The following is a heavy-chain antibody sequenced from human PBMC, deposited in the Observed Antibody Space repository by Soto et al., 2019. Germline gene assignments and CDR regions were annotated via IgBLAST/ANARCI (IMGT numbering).Heavy chain of an antibody. CDR3: ARGPRGYSYGPKMGWFDP. V-gene: IGHV4-34*01. D-gene: IGHD5-18*01. CDR1: GGSFSGYY. Sequence: SETLSLTCAVYGGSFSGYYWSWIRQPPGKGLEWIGEINHSGSTNYNPSLKSRVTISVDTSKNQFSLKLSSVTAADTAVYYCARGPRGYSYGPKMGWFDPWGQGTLVTVSS. CDR2: INHSGST. J-gene: IGHJ5*02.